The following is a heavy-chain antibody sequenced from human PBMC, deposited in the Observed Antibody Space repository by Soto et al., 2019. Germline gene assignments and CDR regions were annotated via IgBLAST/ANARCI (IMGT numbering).Heavy chain of an antibody. J-gene: IGHJ2*01. CDR1: GDSISSGDYY. Sequence: PSETLSLTCTVSGDSISSGDYYWSWIRQPPGKGLEWIGCIYYSGNTYYNPSLKRRFSISVDTSKNQFSLQLSSVTAADTAVYYCANFKGYFDLWGRGTLVT. V-gene: IGHV4-30-4*02. CDR3: ANFKGYFDL. D-gene: IGHD1-7*01. CDR2: IYYSGNT.